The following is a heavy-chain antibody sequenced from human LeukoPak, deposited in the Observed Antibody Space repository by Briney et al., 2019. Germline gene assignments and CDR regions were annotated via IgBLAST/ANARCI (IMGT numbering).Heavy chain of an antibody. D-gene: IGHD3-10*01. CDR3: ARRKISYAFDI. Sequence: SETLSLTCAVYGGSFSGYYWSWIRQPPGKGLERIGEINHSGSTNYNPSLKSRVTISVDTSKNQFSLKLSSVTAADTAVYYCARRKISYAFDIWGQGTMVTVSS. CDR1: GGSFSGYY. V-gene: IGHV4-34*01. J-gene: IGHJ3*02. CDR2: INHSGST.